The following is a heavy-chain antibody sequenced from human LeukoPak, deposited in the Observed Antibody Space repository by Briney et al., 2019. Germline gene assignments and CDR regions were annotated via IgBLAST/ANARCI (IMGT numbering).Heavy chain of an antibody. D-gene: IGHD3-3*01. Sequence: GGSLQISCKGSGCRFTSYWIGWVRQMPGKGLEGMGIIYPGDSDTRYSPSFQGQVTISADKSISTAYLQCSSLKASETAMYYCARHRRTIFGVVIIDYWGQGTLVTVSS. V-gene: IGHV5-51*01. CDR3: ARHRRTIFGVVIIDY. CDR1: GCRFTSYW. CDR2: IYPGDSDT. J-gene: IGHJ4*02.